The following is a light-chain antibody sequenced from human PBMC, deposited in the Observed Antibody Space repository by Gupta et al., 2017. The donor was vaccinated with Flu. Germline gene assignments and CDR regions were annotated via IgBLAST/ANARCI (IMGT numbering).Light chain of an antibody. CDR2: GAS. Sequence: EIVMTQSPATLFLSPGERATLSCRANQSVDGKLAWYQQRRGQAPRLLIFGASARATGVPDRFSGSGSETEFTLTISSLQSEDFAVYHCRQYKTWPLTFGGGTKMEI. V-gene: IGKV3-15*01. J-gene: IGKJ4*01. CDR1: QSVDGK. CDR3: RQYKTWPLT.